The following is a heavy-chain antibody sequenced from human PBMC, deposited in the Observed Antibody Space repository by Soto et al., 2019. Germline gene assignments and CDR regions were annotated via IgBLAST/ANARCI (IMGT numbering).Heavy chain of an antibody. Sequence: GGSLRLSCAASGFNFSDYYMSWIRQAPGKGLEWVSYISSSGSTIHYADSVKGRFTISRDNAKNSLYLQMNSLRAEDTAVYYCARDHRVTYYWYFDLWGRGTLVTVSS. V-gene: IGHV3-11*01. CDR2: ISSSGSTI. CDR3: ARDHRVTYYWYFDL. CDR1: GFNFSDYY. D-gene: IGHD2-21*02. J-gene: IGHJ2*01.